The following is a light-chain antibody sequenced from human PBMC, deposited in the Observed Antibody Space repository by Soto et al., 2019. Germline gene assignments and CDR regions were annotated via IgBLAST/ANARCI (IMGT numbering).Light chain of an antibody. CDR3: QQYNSYSGT. V-gene: IGKV1-5*01. CDR1: QSISSW. J-gene: IGKJ1*01. Sequence: DIQMTQSPSTLSASVGDRATITCWSSQSISSWLAWYQQKTGKAPKLLIYDASSLESGVPSRFSGSGSGTEFTLTISSLQPDDFATYYCQQYNSYSGTFGQGTKVDI. CDR2: DAS.